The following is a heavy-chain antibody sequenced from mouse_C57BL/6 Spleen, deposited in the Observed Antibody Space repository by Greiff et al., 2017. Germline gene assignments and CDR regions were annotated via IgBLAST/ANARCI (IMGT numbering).Heavy chain of an antibody. CDR1: GYTFTDYY. Sequence: VQLQQSGAELVRPGASVKLSCKASGYTFTDYYINWVKQRPGQGLEWIARIYPGSGNTYYNEKFKGKATLTAEKSSSTAYMQLSSLTSEDSAVYFCARGNYYGSSSSYWYFDVWGTGTTVTVSS. CDR2: IYPGSGNT. CDR3: ARGNYYGSSSSYWYFDV. V-gene: IGHV1-76*01. D-gene: IGHD1-1*01. J-gene: IGHJ1*03.